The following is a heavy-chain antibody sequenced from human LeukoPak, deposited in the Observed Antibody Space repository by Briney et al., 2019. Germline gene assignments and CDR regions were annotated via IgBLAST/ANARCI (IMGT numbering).Heavy chain of an antibody. V-gene: IGHV3-23*01. Sequence: PGGSLRLSCAASGFTFSSYAMSWVRQAPGKGLEWVSAISGSGGSTYYADSVKGRFTISRDNSKNTLYLQMNSLRAEDTAVYYCAKDLEMVAPLPFSYYYYMDVWGKGNTVTVSS. CDR1: GFTFSSYA. D-gene: IGHD2-15*01. J-gene: IGHJ6*03. CDR3: AKDLEMVAPLPFSYYYYMDV. CDR2: ISGSGGST.